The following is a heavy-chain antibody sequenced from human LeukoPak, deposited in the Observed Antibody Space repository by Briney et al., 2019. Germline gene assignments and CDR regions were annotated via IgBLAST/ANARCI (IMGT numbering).Heavy chain of an antibody. V-gene: IGHV3-15*01. J-gene: IGHJ4*02. D-gene: IGHD3-3*01. CDR2: IKSKTDGGTT. CDR1: GFTFSNAW. CDR3: TTEDDFWSGYPSLY. Sequence: GGPLRLSCAASGFTFSNAWMSWVRQAPGKGLEWVGRIKSKTDGGTTDYAAPVKGRFTISRDDSKNTLYLQMNSLKTEDTAVYYCTTEDDFWSGYPSLYWGQGTLVTVSS.